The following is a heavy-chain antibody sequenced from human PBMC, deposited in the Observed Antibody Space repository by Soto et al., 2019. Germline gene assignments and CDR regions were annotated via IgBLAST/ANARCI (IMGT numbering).Heavy chain of an antibody. J-gene: IGHJ6*02. V-gene: IGHV4-61*01. CDR1: GGFVNSDTHS. Sequence: SETLSLTCTVSGGFVNSDTHSWSWVRQTPGKRLEWIGFIYSGGSTKNPSLRSRVTMSVDTSKNQFSLKLRSVIVADTAVYHCARFVRSCSATTCSTRADVWGQGITVTVSS. CDR3: ARFVRSCSATTCSTRADV. D-gene: IGHD2-2*01. CDR2: IYSGGST.